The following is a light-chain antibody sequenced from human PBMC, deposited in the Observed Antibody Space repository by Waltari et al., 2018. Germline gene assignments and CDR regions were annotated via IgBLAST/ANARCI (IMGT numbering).Light chain of an antibody. V-gene: IGKV3-15*01. CDR1: QSVSSN. J-gene: IGKJ2*01. CDR3: QHYNNWPRYT. CDR2: GPS. Sequence: EIVMTQSPATLSVSPGERATLSCRASQSVSSNLAWYQQKHGQAPSLLIHGPSTRATGIPARFSGSGSGTGFTLTISSLQSEDFAVYYCQHYNNWPRYTFGQGTKLEIK.